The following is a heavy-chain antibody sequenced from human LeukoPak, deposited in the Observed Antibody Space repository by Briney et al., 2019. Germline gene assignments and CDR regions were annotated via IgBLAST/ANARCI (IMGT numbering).Heavy chain of an antibody. D-gene: IGHD2-2*01. CDR3: AKDSIYFVVVPANMDV. Sequence: GGSLRLSCAASGFTFSSYSMNWVRQAPGKGLEWVAVISYDGSNKYYADSVKGRFTISRDNSKNTLYLQMNSLRAEDTAVYYCAKDSIYFVVVPANMDVWGKGTTVTISS. CDR2: ISYDGSNK. CDR1: GFTFSSYS. J-gene: IGHJ6*03. V-gene: IGHV3-30*18.